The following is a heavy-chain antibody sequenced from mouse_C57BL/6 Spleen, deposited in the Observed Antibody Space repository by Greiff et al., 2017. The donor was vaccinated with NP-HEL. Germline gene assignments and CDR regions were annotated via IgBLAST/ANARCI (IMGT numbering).Heavy chain of an antibody. V-gene: IGHV1-20*01. CDR3: AREGLRRNYFDY. CDR1: GYSFTGYF. Sequence: EVQLKQSGPELVKPGDSVKISCKASGYSFTGYFMNWVMQSHGKSLEWIGRINPYNGDTFYNQKFKGKATLTVDKSSSTAHMELRSLTSEDSAVYYCAREGLRRNYFDYWGQGTTLTVSS. CDR2: INPYNGDT. D-gene: IGHD2-2*01. J-gene: IGHJ2*01.